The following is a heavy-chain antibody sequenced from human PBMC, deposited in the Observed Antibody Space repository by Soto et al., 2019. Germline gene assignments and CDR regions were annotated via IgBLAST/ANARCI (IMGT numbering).Heavy chain of an antibody. CDR1: GYSFTSYW. V-gene: IGHV5-10-1*01. J-gene: IGHJ6*02. CDR2: IDPSDSYT. CDR3: ARARDEPYYYYYYGMDV. Sequence: PGESLKISCKGSGYSFTSYWISWVRQMPGKGLEWMGRIDPSDSYTNYSPSFQGHVTISADKSISTAYLQWSSLKASDTAMYYCARARDEPYYYYYYGMDVWGQGTTVTVSS.